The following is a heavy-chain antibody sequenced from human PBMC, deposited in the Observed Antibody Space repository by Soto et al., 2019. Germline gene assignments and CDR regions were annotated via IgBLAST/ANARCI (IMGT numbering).Heavy chain of an antibody. CDR3: AREGSPGGGLPGMNAFDI. J-gene: IGHJ3*02. V-gene: IGHV1-69*13. Sequence: ASVKVSCKASGGTFSSYAISWVRQAPGQGLEWMGGIIPIFGTANYAQKFQGRVTITADESTSTAYMELSSLRSEDTAVYYCAREGSPGGGLPGMNAFDIWGQGTMVTVSS. D-gene: IGHD3-10*01. CDR1: GGTFSSYA. CDR2: IIPIFGTA.